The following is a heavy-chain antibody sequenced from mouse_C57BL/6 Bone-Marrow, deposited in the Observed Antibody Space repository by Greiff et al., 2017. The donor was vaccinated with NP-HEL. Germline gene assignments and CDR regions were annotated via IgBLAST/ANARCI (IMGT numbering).Heavy chain of an antibody. CDR2: IYPSDSET. V-gene: IGHV1-61*01. CDR3: ARSGGNFYYFDY. CDR1: GYTFTSYW. Sequence: QVQLQQPGAELVRPGSSVKLSCKASGYTFTSYWMDWVKQRPGQGLEWIGNIYPSDSETHYNQKFKDKATLTVDKSSSTAYMQLSSLTSEDSAVYYCARSGGNFYYFDYWGQGTTLTVSS. J-gene: IGHJ2*01. D-gene: IGHD2-1*01.